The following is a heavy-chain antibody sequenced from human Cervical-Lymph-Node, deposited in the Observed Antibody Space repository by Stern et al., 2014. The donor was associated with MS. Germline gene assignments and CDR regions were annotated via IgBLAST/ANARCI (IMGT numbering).Heavy chain of an antibody. J-gene: IGHJ6*02. CDR3: ARAGTTMVRGPFYGMDV. CDR2: IIPIFGTA. Sequence: VQLLESGAEVKKPGSSVKVSCKASGGTFSSYAISWVRQAPGQGLEWMGGIIPIFGTANYAQKFQGRVTITADESTSTAYMELSSLRSEDTAVYYCARAGTTMVRGPFYGMDVWGQGTTVTVSS. V-gene: IGHV1-69*01. D-gene: IGHD3-10*01. CDR1: GGTFSSYA.